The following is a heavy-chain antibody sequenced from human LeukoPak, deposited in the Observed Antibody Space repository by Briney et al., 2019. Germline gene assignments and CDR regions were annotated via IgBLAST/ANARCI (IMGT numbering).Heavy chain of an antibody. V-gene: IGHV4-39*07. D-gene: IGHD2-8*01. Sequence: PSETLSLTCTVSGVSISSSNSYWGWIRQPPGKGLEWIGGIYHSGSTYYNPSLKSRVTISVDTSKNQFSLKLSSVTAADTAVYYCARESTKIKAWGQGTLVTVSS. CDR2: IYHSGST. CDR1: GVSISSSNSY. CDR3: ARESTKIKA. J-gene: IGHJ5*02.